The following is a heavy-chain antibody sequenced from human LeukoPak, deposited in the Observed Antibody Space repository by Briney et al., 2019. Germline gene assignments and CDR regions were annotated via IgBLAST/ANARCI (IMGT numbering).Heavy chain of an antibody. Sequence: PSETLSLTCGVSGYSISRGSYWAWIRQPPGKGLEWIGTIYHTGSTYYTPSLGSRVTISVDTSKNEFSLNLNSVTAADTAVYYCARAGWIITSGIDYWGQGALVTVSS. CDR3: ARAGWIITSGIDY. D-gene: IGHD3-10*01. CDR2: IYHTGST. J-gene: IGHJ4*02. CDR1: GYSISRGSY. V-gene: IGHV4-38-2*01.